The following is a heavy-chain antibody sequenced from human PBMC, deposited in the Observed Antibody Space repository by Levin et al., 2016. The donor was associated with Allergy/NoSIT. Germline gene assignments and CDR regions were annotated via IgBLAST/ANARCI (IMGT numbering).Heavy chain of an antibody. CDR1: NGSISSYY. V-gene: IGHV4-59*08. D-gene: IGHD5-18*01. CDR3: ARRGFTYAYGFDF. J-gene: IGHJ4*02. CDR2: IYYSGST. Sequence: SETLSLTCTVSNGSISSYYWGWIRQPPGKGLELVGFIYYSGSTTYNPSLKSRVTLSVDTSKNQFSLKLSSVTAADTAVYYCARRGFTYAYGFDFWGQGTLVTVSS.